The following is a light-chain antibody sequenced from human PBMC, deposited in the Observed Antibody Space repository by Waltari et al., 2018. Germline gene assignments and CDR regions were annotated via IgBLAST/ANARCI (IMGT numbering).Light chain of an antibody. V-gene: IGKV1-5*03. J-gene: IGKJ2*01. CDR1: QSISSW. Sequence: DIQMTQSPSTLSASVGDRVTITCRASQSISSWLAWYQQKPGKAPKLLIYKASSLESGVPSRFSGSGSGTEFTLTISSLQPDDFATYYCQQYHTLYTFGQGTKLE. CDR2: KAS. CDR3: QQYHTLYT.